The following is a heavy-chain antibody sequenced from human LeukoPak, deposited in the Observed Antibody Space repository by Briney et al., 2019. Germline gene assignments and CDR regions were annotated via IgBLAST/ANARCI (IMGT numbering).Heavy chain of an antibody. CDR2: IYYRGGA. V-gene: IGHV4-31*03. J-gene: IGHJ3*02. CDR1: SASISSGGYY. CDR3: VRAKSNYGANAFDI. D-gene: IGHD4-11*01. Sequence: SSQTLCLTCTVSSASISSGGYYWSWIRQHSGKGLEWIGYIYYRGGAYYNPSLKSRTSISTDTSKNQISLTLSSVTAADPAVYYCVRAKSNYGANAFDIWGQGTMVTVSS.